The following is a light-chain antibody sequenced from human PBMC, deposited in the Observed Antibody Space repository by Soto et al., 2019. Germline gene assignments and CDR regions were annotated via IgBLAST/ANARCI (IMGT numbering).Light chain of an antibody. J-gene: IGLJ1*01. Sequence: QSPRTQPASLTLSPGHSSTISGTRTSSDIGAYDYVSWFQHHPGKAPKLMISEVNNRPSGVSNRFSGSKSGNTAYLTISGLQVEDEAEYFCLSFTPTSTHVFATGTKVT. V-gene: IGLV2-14*01. CDR1: SSDIGAYDY. CDR2: EVN. CDR3: LSFTPTSTHV.